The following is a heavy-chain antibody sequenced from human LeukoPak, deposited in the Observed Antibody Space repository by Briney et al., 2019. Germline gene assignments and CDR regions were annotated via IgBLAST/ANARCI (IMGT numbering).Heavy chain of an antibody. CDR3: ARVEGNMDV. CDR1: GGSFSGYY. CDR2: INHSGST. V-gene: IGHV4-34*01. D-gene: IGHD3-10*01. Sequence: SETLSLTCAVYGGSFSGYYWSWIRQPPGKGLEWIGEINHSGSTNYNPSLKSRVTISVDTSKNQFSLKLSSVTAADTAVYYCARVEGNMDVWGKGTTVTVSS. J-gene: IGHJ6*03.